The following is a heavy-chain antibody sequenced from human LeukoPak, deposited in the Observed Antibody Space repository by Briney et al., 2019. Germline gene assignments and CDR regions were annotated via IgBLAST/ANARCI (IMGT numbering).Heavy chain of an antibody. CDR1: GFTFSDYW. V-gene: IGHV4-39*01. CDR2: ISYNGIT. Sequence: GSLRLSCAASGFTFSDYWLSWVRQAPGMGLEWIGSISYNGITYYNPSLKSRASVSVDTSKNQSSLNLNSVTAADTAIYYCARRPGHTWDMGNWFDPWGQGTLVTVSS. CDR3: ARRPGHTWDMGNWFDP. J-gene: IGHJ5*02. D-gene: IGHD1-26*01.